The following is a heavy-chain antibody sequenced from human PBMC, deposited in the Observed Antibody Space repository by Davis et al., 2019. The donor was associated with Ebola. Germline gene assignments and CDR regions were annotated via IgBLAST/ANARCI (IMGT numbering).Heavy chain of an antibody. CDR1: GYSFTSYW. Sequence: KVSCKGSGYSFTSYWIGWVRQMPGKGLEWMGIIYPGDSDTRYSPSFQGQVTISADKSISTAYLQWSSLKASDTAMYYCAIGGSTSRNYYGMDVWGQGTTVTVSS. V-gene: IGHV5-51*01. CDR3: AIGGSTSRNYYGMDV. J-gene: IGHJ6*02. CDR2: IYPGDSDT. D-gene: IGHD2-2*01.